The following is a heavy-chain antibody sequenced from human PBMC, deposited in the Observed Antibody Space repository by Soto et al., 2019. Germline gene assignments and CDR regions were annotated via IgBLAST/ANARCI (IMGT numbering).Heavy chain of an antibody. CDR1: GGTFSSYA. J-gene: IGHJ6*02. Sequence: QVQLVQSGAEVKKPGSSVKVSCKASGGTFSSYAISWVRQAPGQGLEWRGGIIPIFGTANYAQKFQGRVTIAADESTSTDYLELSSLRSEDTAVYYCARDNRSSWYGYYYYGMDAWGQGTTVTVSS. V-gene: IGHV1-69*12. CDR3: ARDNRSSWYGYYYYGMDA. D-gene: IGHD6-13*01. CDR2: IIPIFGTA.